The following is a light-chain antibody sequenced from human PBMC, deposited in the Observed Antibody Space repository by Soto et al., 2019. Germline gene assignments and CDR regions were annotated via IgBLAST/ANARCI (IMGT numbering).Light chain of an antibody. CDR1: SSNIGSNT. CDR3: AAWDDSLNGQV. Sequence: QPVLTQPPSASGTPGQRVTISCYGSSSNIGSNTVNWYQQLPGTAPKLLIYSNNQRPSGVPDRFSGSKSGTSASLAISGLQSEDEADYYCAAWDDSLNGQVFGTGTKVTVL. V-gene: IGLV1-44*01. CDR2: SNN. J-gene: IGLJ1*01.